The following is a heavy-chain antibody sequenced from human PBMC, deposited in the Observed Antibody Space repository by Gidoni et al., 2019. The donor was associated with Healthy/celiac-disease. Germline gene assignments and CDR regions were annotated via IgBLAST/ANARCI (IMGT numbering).Heavy chain of an antibody. Sequence: EVQLVESGGGLVKPGGSLRLSCAASGFTFSSYSMNWVRQAPGKGLEWVSSISSSSSYISYAESVKGRFTISRDNAKNSLYLQMNSLRAEDTAVYYCARDLGAITSLDYWGQGTLVTVSS. V-gene: IGHV3-21*01. CDR3: ARDLGAITSLDY. CDR1: GFTFSSYS. J-gene: IGHJ4*02. CDR2: ISSSSSYI. D-gene: IGHD3-16*01.